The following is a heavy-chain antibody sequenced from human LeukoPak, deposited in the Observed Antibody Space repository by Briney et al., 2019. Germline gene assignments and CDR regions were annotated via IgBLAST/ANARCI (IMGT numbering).Heavy chain of an antibody. CDR1: GASISSGYY. CDR3: ARVWYYDSSGYYRQYYFDY. Sequence: PSETLSLTCTVSGASISSGYYWGWIRQPPGKGLEWIGSIYHSGSTYYNPSLKSRVTISVDTSKNQFSLKLSSVTAADTAVYYCARVWYYDSSGYYRQYYFDYWGQGTLVTVSS. J-gene: IGHJ4*02. CDR2: IYHSGST. D-gene: IGHD3-22*01. V-gene: IGHV4-38-2*02.